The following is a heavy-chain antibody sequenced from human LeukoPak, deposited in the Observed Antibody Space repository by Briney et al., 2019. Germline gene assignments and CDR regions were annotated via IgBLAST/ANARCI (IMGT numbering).Heavy chain of an antibody. CDR3: ARDSDSSDTFDY. V-gene: IGHV1-2*06. CDR2: INPNSGGT. CDR1: GGTFSSYA. D-gene: IGHD3-22*01. J-gene: IGHJ4*02. Sequence: ASVKVSCTASGGTFSSYAISWVRQAPGQGLEWMGRINPNSGGTNYAQKFQGRVTMTRDTSISTAYMELSRLRSDDTAVYYCARDSDSSDTFDYWGQGTLVTVSS.